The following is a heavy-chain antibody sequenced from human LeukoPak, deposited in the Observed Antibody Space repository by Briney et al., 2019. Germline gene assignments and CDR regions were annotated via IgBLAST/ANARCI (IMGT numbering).Heavy chain of an antibody. V-gene: IGHV1-8*02. CDR3: ARSYNWNYVPIQYNCFYP. J-gene: IGHJ5*02. Sequence: ASVKVSCEASGYTFTSYDMNWVRQATGQGLEWMGWMNTNSGNTDYAQKFQGRFTMTRNNSISTAYMELSSLRAEDTAVYYCARSYNWNYVPIQYNCFYPWGQGTLVTASS. D-gene: IGHD1-7*01. CDR1: GYTFTSYD. CDR2: MNTNSGNT.